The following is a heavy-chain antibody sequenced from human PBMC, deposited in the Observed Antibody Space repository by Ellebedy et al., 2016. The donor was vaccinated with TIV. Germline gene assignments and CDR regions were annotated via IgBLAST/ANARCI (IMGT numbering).Heavy chain of an antibody. CDR3: ARHLPFGELFIDY. Sequence: GESLKISXKGSGYSFTSYWISWVRQMPGKGLEWMGRIDPSDSYTNYSPSFQGHVTISADKSISTAYLQWSSLKASDTAMYYCARHLPFGELFIDYWGQGTLVTVSS. J-gene: IGHJ4*02. D-gene: IGHD3-10*01. CDR2: IDPSDSYT. CDR1: GYSFTSYW. V-gene: IGHV5-10-1*01.